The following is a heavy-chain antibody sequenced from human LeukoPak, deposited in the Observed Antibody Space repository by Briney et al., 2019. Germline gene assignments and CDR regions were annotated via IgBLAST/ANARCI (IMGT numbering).Heavy chain of an antibody. D-gene: IGHD6-6*01. J-gene: IGHJ1*01. Sequence: ASVKVSCKASGYTFTSYYMHWVRQAPGQGLEWMGIINPSGGSTSYAQKFQGRVTMTRDMSTSTVYMELSSLRAEDTAVYYCARSSIAAPRHKEYFQHWGQGTLVTVSS. CDR2: INPSGGST. V-gene: IGHV1-46*01. CDR3: ARSSIAAPRHKEYFQH. CDR1: GYTFTSYY.